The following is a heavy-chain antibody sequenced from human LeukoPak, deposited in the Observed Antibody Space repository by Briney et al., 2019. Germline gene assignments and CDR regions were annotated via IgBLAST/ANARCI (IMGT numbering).Heavy chain of an antibody. V-gene: IGHV3-7*01. J-gene: IGHJ4*02. D-gene: IGHD3-3*01. CDR3: ARDQAPTYYYDFWSGYIDY. CDR2: IKQDGSEK. Sequence: GGSLRLSCAASGFTFSSYWMSWVRQAPGKGLEWVANIKQDGSEKYYVDSVKGRFTISRDNAKNSLYPQMNSLRAEDTAVYYCARDQAPTYYYDFWSGYIDYWGQGTLVTVSS. CDR1: GFTFSSYW.